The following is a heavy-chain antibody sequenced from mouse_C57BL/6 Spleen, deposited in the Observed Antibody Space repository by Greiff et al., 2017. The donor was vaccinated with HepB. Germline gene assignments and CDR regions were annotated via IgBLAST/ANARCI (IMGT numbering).Heavy chain of an antibody. Sequence: EVKLMESGGGLVQPGGSLSLSCAASGFTFTDYYMSWVRQPPGKALEWLGFIRNKANGYTTEYSASVKGRFTISRDNSQSILYLQMNALRAEDSATYYGARYNESNYGRAMDYWGQGTSGTGSS. CDR2: IRNKANGYTT. V-gene: IGHV7-3*01. CDR1: GFTFTDYY. J-gene: IGHJ4*01. CDR3: ARYNESNYGRAMDY. D-gene: IGHD2-5*01.